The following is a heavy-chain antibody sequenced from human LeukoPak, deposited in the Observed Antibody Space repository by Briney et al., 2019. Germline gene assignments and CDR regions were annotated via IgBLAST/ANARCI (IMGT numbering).Heavy chain of an antibody. Sequence: ASVKVSCKASGYTFNSYGISWVRQAPGQGLEWMGWISAYNGNTNYAQKLQGRVTMTTDTSTSTAYMELRSLRSDDTAVYYCARDLSYYYGSGSYYFDYWGQGTLVTVSS. J-gene: IGHJ4*02. D-gene: IGHD3-10*01. CDR2: ISAYNGNT. CDR1: GYTFNSYG. V-gene: IGHV1-18*04. CDR3: ARDLSYYYGSGSYYFDY.